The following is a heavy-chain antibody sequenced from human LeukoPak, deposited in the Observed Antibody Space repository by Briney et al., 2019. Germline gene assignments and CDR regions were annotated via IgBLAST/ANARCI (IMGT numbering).Heavy chain of an antibody. CDR2: ISSSGGSI. Sequence: PGGSLRLSCAASGFTFSTYEMNWVRQAPGKGLEWVSYISSSGGSIYYADSVKGRFTISRDNAKNSLFLQMNRLRAEDTAVYDCATQGRSAMLGIWGQGTMVTVSS. J-gene: IGHJ3*02. D-gene: IGHD3-3*01. CDR1: GFTFSTYE. V-gene: IGHV3-48*03. CDR3: ATQGRSAMLGI.